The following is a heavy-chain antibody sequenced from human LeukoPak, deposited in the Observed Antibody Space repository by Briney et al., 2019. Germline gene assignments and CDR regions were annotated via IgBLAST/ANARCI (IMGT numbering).Heavy chain of an antibody. CDR2: IWYDGTNK. CDR3: ARELPEYGGYVNWFDP. Sequence: GGSLRLSCVASGFTFSSYGMHWVRQAPGKGLEWVAVIWYDGTNKYYADSVQGRFTISRDNSKNALYLQMNSLRAEDTAMYYCARELPEYGGYVNWFDPWGQGTLVTVSS. D-gene: IGHD5-12*01. J-gene: IGHJ5*02. V-gene: IGHV3-33*01. CDR1: GFTFSSYG.